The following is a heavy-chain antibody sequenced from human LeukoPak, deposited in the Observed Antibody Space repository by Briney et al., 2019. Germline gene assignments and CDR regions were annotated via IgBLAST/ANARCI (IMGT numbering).Heavy chain of an antibody. D-gene: IGHD6-19*01. Sequence: ASVKVSCKASGYTFATYSINWVRQAPGQGLEWMGWISGYSGSTNYAQKLQGRVTMTTDTSTATAYMELRSLKSDDTAVYYCARGHSSGRDYYFNTWGRGTLVTVSS. J-gene: IGHJ4*02. CDR1: GYTFATYS. V-gene: IGHV1-18*01. CDR3: ARGHSSGRDYYFNT. CDR2: ISGYSGST.